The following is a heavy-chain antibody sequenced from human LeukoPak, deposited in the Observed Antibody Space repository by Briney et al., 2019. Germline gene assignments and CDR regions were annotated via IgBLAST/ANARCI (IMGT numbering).Heavy chain of an antibody. CDR2: MSHSGST. D-gene: IGHD6-13*01. V-gene: IGHV4-39*07. Sequence: SETLSLTCTLSGGSISSAGSYYWGWIRQPPGKGLEWIGSMSHSGSTYFNPSLESRGSILLDTSKRQFSLKVTSVSAADTAVYYCARGRFRSTWYFDFWGQGVLVTVSS. CDR3: ARGRFRSTWYFDF. CDR1: GGSISSAGSYY. J-gene: IGHJ4*02.